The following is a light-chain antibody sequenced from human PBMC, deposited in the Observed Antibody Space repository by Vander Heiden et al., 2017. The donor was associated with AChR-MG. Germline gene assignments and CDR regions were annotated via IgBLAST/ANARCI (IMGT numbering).Light chain of an antibody. CDR2: AAS. J-gene: IGKJ2*01. Sequence: DIQMTQSPSSLSASVGDRVSITCRASQSISTHLNWYQQKPGKAPNLLIYAASSLQSGVPSRFSGSGSGTDFTLIISSLQPDDSATYYCQQSYGTPPTFGQGTKLEIK. V-gene: IGKV1-39*01. CDR3: QQSYGTPPT. CDR1: QSISTH.